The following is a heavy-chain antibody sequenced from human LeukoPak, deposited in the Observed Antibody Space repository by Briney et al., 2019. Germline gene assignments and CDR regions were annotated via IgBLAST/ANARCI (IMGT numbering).Heavy chain of an antibody. CDR1: GGSISNYY. CDR3: ARTHTVAGPHY. J-gene: IGHJ4*02. V-gene: IGHV4-59*08. Sequence: SETLSLTCTVSGGSISNYYWSWIRQPPGKVLEWIGYISYSGSTNYNPSLKSRVTISVDTSKNQFSLKLSYVTAADTAVYYCARTHTVAGPHYWGQGTLVTVSS. CDR2: ISYSGST. D-gene: IGHD6-19*01.